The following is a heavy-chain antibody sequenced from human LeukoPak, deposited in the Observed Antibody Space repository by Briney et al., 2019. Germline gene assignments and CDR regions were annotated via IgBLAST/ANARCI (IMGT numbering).Heavy chain of an antibody. CDR2: ITYDGSTK. D-gene: IGHD3-16*02. CDR3: AKDRSWHGLEY. CDR1: GFTFSSYW. V-gene: IGHV3-30*13. J-gene: IGHJ4*02. Sequence: GGSLRLSCAASGFTFSSYWMNWARQAPGKGLEWATLITYDGSTKYYADSVKGRFTISRDNSKNRLYLQMDSLRGEDTAVYYCAKDRSWHGLEYWGQGALVTVSS.